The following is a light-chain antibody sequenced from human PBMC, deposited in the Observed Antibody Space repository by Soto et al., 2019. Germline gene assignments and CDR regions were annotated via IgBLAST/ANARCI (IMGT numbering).Light chain of an antibody. V-gene: IGKV4-1*01. CDR2: WAS. Sequence: DIVMTQSPDSLAVSPGERATINCKSSQSVLYSSNNKNYLAWYQQKPGQPPKLLIYWASTRESGVPDRFSGSGSGTDFTLTISSLQAEDVAVYYCQQYYSTPITFGQ. CDR3: QQYYSTPIT. CDR1: QSVLYSSNNKNY. J-gene: IGKJ5*01.